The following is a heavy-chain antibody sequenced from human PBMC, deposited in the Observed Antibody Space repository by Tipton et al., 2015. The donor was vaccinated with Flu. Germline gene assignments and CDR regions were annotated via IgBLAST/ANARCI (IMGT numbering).Heavy chain of an antibody. V-gene: IGHV4-4*07. CDR2: MYTSGTA. CDR1: GGSMSSFY. J-gene: IGHJ4*02. Sequence: LRFSCTVSGGSMSSFYWSWIRQPAGKGLEWIGRMYTSGTAKYHPSFKSRVTMSVDTSKNQFSLKLSSVTAADTAFYYCARGSGSGTYVIFDYWGQGTLVSVSS. D-gene: IGHD3-10*01. CDR3: ARGSGSGTYVIFDY.